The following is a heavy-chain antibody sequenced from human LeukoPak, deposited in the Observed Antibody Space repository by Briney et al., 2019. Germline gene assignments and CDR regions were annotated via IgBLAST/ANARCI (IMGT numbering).Heavy chain of an antibody. CDR2: LNPKSGGT. J-gene: IGHJ5*02. V-gene: IGHV1-2*02. CDR1: GYTFTGYY. CDR3: ARNDWNDPWFDP. Sequence: GASVKDSCKASGYTFTGYYIHWVRQAPGQGLEWMGWLNPKSGGTNYAQNFQGRVTMTRDTIINTAYMELSRLRSDDTAVYYCARNDWNDPWFDPWGQGTLVTVSS. D-gene: IGHD1-1*01.